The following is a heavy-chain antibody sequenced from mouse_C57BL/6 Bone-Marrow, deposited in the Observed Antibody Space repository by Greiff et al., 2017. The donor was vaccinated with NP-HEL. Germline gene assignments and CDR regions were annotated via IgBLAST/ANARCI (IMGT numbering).Heavy chain of an antibody. CDR3: AREGITTVYGAMDY. J-gene: IGHJ4*01. Sequence: EVKLMESGGGLVQPGGSLKLSCAASGFTFSDYYMYWVRQTPEKRLEWVAYISNGGGSTYYTDTVKGRFTISRDNAKNTLYLQMSRLKSEDTAMYYCAREGITTVYGAMDYWGQGTSVTVSS. CDR1: GFTFSDYY. CDR2: ISNGGGST. D-gene: IGHD1-1*01. V-gene: IGHV5-12*01.